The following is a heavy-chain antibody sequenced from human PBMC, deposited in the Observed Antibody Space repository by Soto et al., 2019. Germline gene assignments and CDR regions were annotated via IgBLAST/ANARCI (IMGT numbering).Heavy chain of an antibody. D-gene: IGHD3-3*01. J-gene: IGHJ6*02. CDR3: ARGRLEWLLLGYGVDV. V-gene: IGHV4-34*01. CDR1: GGSFSDYY. Sequence: SETLSLTCAAYGGSFSDYYGTWIRQSPGKGLEWIGEINHSGITYYNPSLKSRVSISVDTSKNQFSLELRSVTAADTAMYYCARGRLEWLLLGYGVDVWGQGTPVTVSS. CDR2: INHSGIT.